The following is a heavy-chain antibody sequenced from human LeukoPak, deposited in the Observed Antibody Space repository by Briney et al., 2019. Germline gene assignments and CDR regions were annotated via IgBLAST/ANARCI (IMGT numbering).Heavy chain of an antibody. Sequence: GGSLRLSCAASGFTFSSYGMHWVRQAPGKGLEWVAFIRYDGSNKYYADSVKGRFTISRDNSKNTLYLQMNSLRAEDTAVYYCARDTLRFYGMDVWGQGTTVTVSS. J-gene: IGHJ6*02. CDR3: ARDTLRFYGMDV. V-gene: IGHV3-30*02. CDR1: GFTFSSYG. CDR2: IRYDGSNK.